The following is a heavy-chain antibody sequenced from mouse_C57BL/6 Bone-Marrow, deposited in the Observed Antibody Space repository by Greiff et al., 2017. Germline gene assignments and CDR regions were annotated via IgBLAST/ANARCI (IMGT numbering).Heavy chain of an antibody. Sequence: EVHLVESGGGLVQPGGSLKLSCAASGFTFSDYYMYWVRQTPEKRLEWVAYISNGGGSTYYPDTVKGRFTISRDNAKNTLYLQMSRLKSEDTAMYYCASTAQATPWFAYWGQGTLVTVSA. J-gene: IGHJ3*01. CDR1: GFTFSDYY. D-gene: IGHD3-2*02. CDR2: ISNGGGST. V-gene: IGHV5-12*01. CDR3: ASTAQATPWFAY.